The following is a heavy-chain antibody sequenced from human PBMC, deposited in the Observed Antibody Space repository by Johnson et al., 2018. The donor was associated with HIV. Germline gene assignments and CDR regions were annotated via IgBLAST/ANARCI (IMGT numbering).Heavy chain of an antibody. D-gene: IGHD2-8*01. CDR1: GFTFSSYG. V-gene: IGHV3-30*02. CDR3: ARDNIVLMVGGAFDI. J-gene: IGHJ3*02. CDR2: IRYDGSNK. Sequence: QMQLVESGGGVVQPGGSLRLSCAASGFTFSSYGMHWVRQAPGKGLEWVAFIRYDGSNKYYADSVKGRFTISRDNSKNTLYLQMNSLRAEDTAGYYCARDNIVLMVGGAFDIWGQGTMVTVSS.